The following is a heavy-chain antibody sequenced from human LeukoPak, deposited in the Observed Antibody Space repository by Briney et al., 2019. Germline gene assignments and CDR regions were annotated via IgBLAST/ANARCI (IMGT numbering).Heavy chain of an antibody. Sequence: SVNVSCKASGGTFTSYAISWVRQAPGQGLEWMGGIIPIFGTANYAQKFQGRVTITADESTSTAYMELSSLRSEDTAVYYCALDSSGYYPDGFDYWGQGTLVTVSS. V-gene: IGHV1-69*01. D-gene: IGHD3-22*01. CDR3: ALDSSGYYPDGFDY. CDR1: GGTFTSYA. CDR2: IIPIFGTA. J-gene: IGHJ4*02.